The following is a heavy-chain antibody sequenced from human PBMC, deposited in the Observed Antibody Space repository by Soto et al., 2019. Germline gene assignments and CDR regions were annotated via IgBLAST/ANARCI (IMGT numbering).Heavy chain of an antibody. D-gene: IGHD5-18*01. Sequence: EVHLVQSGAEVKKPGESLKISCKGSGYTFTSYWIAWVRQMPGKGLEWMGLIYPGDSDTRYSPSFQGQVTISADKFISTAYLQWSRLQASDTAMYYCATRGNSHAYFDFWGQGTLVSVSS. J-gene: IGHJ4*02. V-gene: IGHV5-51*01. CDR3: ATRGNSHAYFDF. CDR1: GYTFTSYW. CDR2: IYPGDSDT.